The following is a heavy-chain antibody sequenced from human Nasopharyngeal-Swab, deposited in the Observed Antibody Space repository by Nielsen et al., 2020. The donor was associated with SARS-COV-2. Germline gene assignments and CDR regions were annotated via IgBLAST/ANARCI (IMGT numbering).Heavy chain of an antibody. D-gene: IGHD3-9*01. CDR3: ARNILTGYYSSDAFDI. CDR2: IKQDGSEK. V-gene: IGHV3-7*01. J-gene: IGHJ3*02. Sequence: WIRQPPGKGLEWGANIKQDGSEKYYVDSVKGRFTISRDNAKNSLYLQMNSLRAEDTAVYYCARNILTGYYSSDAFDIWGQGTMVTVSS.